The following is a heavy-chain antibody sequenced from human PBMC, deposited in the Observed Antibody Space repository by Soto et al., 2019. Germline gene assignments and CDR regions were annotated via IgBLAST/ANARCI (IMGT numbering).Heavy chain of an antibody. D-gene: IGHD3-9*01. J-gene: IGHJ4*02. CDR1: GYIFNNFG. V-gene: IGHV1-18*01. CDR2: IYSKTGTI. Sequence: QVQLVQSGPEVQKPGASVKVSCKTSGYIFNNFGITWVRQAPELGPEWLGWIYSKTGTINFAQKFQDRVTLTTDTSTSTAYMELTSLTFDDSAVYFCARDFDFDIDYWGQGTLVTVS. CDR3: ARDFDFDIDY.